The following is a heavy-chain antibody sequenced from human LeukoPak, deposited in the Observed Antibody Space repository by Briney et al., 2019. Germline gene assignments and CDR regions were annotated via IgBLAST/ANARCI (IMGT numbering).Heavy chain of an antibody. CDR3: ARGGYDYIWGSYHLRANWFDP. D-gene: IGHD3-16*02. V-gene: IGHV4-39*07. CDR1: GGSISSSSYY. CDR2: INHSGST. Sequence: SETLSLTCTVSGGSISSSSYYWGWIRQPPGKGLEWIGEINHSGSTNYNPSLKSRVTISVDTSKNHFSLKLSSVTAADTAVYYCARGGYDYIWGSYHLRANWFDPWGQGTLVTVSS. J-gene: IGHJ5*02.